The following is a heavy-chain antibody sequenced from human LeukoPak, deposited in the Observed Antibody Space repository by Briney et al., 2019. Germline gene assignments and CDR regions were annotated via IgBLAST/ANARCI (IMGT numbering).Heavy chain of an antibody. CDR3: ARRDGDNYDFDY. CDR2: DFYIGRT. V-gene: IGHV4-59*02. CDR1: GASVRSHY. D-gene: IGHD5-24*01. Sequence: SETLSLTCTVSGASVRSHYWSWIRQTPGKGLEWIGYDFYIGRTNYNPSLGSRVAISLDTSKNQFSLRLTAVTAADTAVYYCARRDGDNYDFDYWGQGILVTVSS. J-gene: IGHJ4*02.